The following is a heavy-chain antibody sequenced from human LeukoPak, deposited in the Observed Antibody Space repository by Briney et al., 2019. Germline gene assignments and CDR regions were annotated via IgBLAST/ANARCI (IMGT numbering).Heavy chain of an antibody. J-gene: IGHJ4*02. CDR3: ARAPIYDFWSGSFDY. CDR2: LYSGGSI. D-gene: IGHD3-3*01. V-gene: IGHV3-53*01. Sequence: AGGSLRLSCAASGLIVSSNYMSWVRQAPGKGLEWVSALYSGGSIYYAESVKDRFTISRDNSKNTLYLQMNSLRAEDTAVYYCARAPIYDFWSGSFDYWGQGTLVTVSS. CDR1: GLIVSSNY.